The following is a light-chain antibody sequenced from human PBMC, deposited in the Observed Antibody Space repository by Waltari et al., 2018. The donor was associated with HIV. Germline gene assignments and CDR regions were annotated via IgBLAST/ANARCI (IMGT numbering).Light chain of an antibody. V-gene: IGKV3-20*01. CDR3: QQYSGAPWT. CDR2: GTS. CDR1: QTVTSGY. Sequence: DIVLMQSPGTLSLSPGERATLSCRASQTVTSGYLAWYQHKPGQAPRLLISGTSNRATGIPDNFRGSGSGTDFTLTINRLAPEDFAVYYCQQYSGAPWTFGQGTKVEIK. J-gene: IGKJ1*01.